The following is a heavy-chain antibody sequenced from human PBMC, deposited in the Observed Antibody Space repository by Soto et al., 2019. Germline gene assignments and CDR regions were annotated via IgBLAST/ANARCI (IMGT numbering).Heavy chain of an antibody. CDR3: ARAYYYDSSGYPFDY. D-gene: IGHD3-22*01. V-gene: IGHV3-48*03. CDR1: GFTFSSYE. Sequence: GGSLRLSXAASGFTFSSYEMNWVRQAPGKGLEWVSYISSSGSTVYYADSVKGRFTISRDNAKNSLYLQMNSLRAEDTAVYYCARAYYYDSSGYPFDYWGQGTLVTVSS. CDR2: ISSSGSTV. J-gene: IGHJ4*02.